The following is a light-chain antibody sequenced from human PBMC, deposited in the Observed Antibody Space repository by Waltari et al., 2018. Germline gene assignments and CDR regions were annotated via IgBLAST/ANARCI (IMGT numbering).Light chain of an antibody. V-gene: IGKV3-15*01. CDR3: QQYSSWPLT. J-gene: IGKJ4*01. Sequence: EIVMTQSPATLSVSPGERATLSCRASQSVGSNLAWYRQKPGQAPRLLIYGAFTRATGVPARFSGSGSGTEFTLTITSLQSEDFVVYYCQQYSSWPLTFGGGTKVEIK. CDR1: QSVGSN. CDR2: GAF.